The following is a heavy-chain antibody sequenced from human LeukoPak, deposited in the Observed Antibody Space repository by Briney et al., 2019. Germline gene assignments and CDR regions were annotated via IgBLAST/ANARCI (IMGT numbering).Heavy chain of an antibody. D-gene: IGHD6-19*01. Sequence: GGSLRLSCAASGFTVSTNFMSWVRQAPGKGLEWVSVIYSDSRTSYADSVRGRFTISRDNSKNMLHLQMSSLRAEDTAVYYCARELVAGGGRRGMDVRGQGTTVTVYS. CDR1: GFTVSTNF. J-gene: IGHJ6*02. CDR2: IYSDSRT. CDR3: ARELVAGGGRRGMDV. V-gene: IGHV3-66*01.